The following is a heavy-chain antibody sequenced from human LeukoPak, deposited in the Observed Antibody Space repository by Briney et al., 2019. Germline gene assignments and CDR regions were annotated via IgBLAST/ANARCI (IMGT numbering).Heavy chain of an antibody. CDR2: IYTSGST. CDR1: GGSISSGSYY. CDR3: AREELTGFGWFDH. J-gene: IGHJ5*02. D-gene: IGHD3-16*01. V-gene: IGHV4-61*02. Sequence: PSQTLSLTCTVSGGSISSGSYYWSWLRQPAGTGLEWIGRIYTSGSTNYNPSLKSRVTISVDTSKNQFSLKLSSVTAADTAVYYCAREELTGFGWFDHWGQGTLVTVSS.